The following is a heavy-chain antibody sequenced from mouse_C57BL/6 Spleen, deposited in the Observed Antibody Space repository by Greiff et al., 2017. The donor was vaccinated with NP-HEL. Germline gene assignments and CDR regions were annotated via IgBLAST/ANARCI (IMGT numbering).Heavy chain of an antibody. Sequence: VQLQQPGAELVKPGASVKLSCKASGYTFTSYWMHWVKQRPGQGLEWIGMIHPNSGSTNYNEKFKSKATLTVDKSSSTAYMQLSSLTSEDSAVYYCAREGGSPYYAMDYWGQGTSVTVSS. V-gene: IGHV1-64*01. J-gene: IGHJ4*01. CDR2: IHPNSGST. D-gene: IGHD1-1*01. CDR3: AREGGSPYYAMDY. CDR1: GYTFTSYW.